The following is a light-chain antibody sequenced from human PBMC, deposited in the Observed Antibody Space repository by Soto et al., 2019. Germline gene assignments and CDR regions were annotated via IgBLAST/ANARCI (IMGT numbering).Light chain of an antibody. J-gene: IGKJ2*01. CDR2: DIS. V-gene: IGKV1-33*01. CDR1: QDISKY. Sequence: DIQMTQSPSSRSASVGDRVTITCQASQDISKYLNWYQQKSGKTPKLLIYDISTLQTGVPSRFSGSGSVTDFSFTSNSVPPEDFSTYYFQQSDSLPYTFGQVTKLDIK. CDR3: QQSDSLPYT.